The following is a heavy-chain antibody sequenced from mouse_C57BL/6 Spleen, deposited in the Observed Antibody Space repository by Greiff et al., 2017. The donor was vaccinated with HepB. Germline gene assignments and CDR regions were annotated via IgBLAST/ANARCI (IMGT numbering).Heavy chain of an antibody. V-gene: IGHV1-55*01. J-gene: IGHJ3*01. CDR3: ATLPGDYDGVRFAY. CDR2: IYPGSGST. Sequence: VKLQQPGAELVKPGASVKMSCKASGYTFTSYWITWVKQRPGQGLEWIGDIYPGSGSTNYNEKFKSKATLTVDTSSSTAYMQLSSLTSEDSAVYYCATLPGDYDGVRFAYWGQGTLVTVSA. CDR1: GYTFTSYW. D-gene: IGHD2-4*01.